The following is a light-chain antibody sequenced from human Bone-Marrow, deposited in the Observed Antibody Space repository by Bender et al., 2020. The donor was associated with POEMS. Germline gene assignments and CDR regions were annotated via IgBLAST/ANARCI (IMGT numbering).Light chain of an antibody. V-gene: IGLV3-21*02. CDR1: SIGSYS. CDR3: QVWDSISDHPV. CDR2: DDT. Sequence: SYDLTQTPSVTVTLGETANVTCGGDSIGSYSVHWYQQKPGQAPVVVVHDDTDRPPGIPERFSGSNSGSTATLTISRVEVGDEADYYCQVWDSISDHPVFGGGTKLTVL. J-gene: IGLJ3*02.